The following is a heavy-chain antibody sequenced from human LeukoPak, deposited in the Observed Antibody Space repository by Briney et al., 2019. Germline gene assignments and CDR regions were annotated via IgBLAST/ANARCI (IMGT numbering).Heavy chain of an antibody. V-gene: IGHV3-21*01. Sequence: PGGSLRLSCAASGFTFSSYSMNWVRQAPGKGLEWVSSISSSSSYIYYADSVKGRFTISRDSAKNSLYLQMNSLRAEDTAVYYCAREDDSSGYGMDYWGQGTLVTVSS. CDR3: AREDDSSGYGMDY. J-gene: IGHJ4*02. D-gene: IGHD3-22*01. CDR2: ISSSSSYI. CDR1: GFTFSSYS.